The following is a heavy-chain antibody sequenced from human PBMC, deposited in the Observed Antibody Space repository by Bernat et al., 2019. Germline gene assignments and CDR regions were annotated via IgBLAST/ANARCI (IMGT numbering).Heavy chain of an antibody. CDR1: GGTFSSYT. Sequence: QVQLVQSGAEVKKPGSSVKVSCKASGGTFSSYTISWVRQAPGQGLEWMGRIIPILGIANYAQKFQGSVTMTADKSTSTAYMELSSLRSEDTAVYYCARDPAGYGSAASWFDPWGQGTLVTVSS. V-gene: IGHV1-69*08. J-gene: IGHJ5*02. CDR3: ARDPAGYGSAASWFDP. CDR2: IIPILGIA. D-gene: IGHD3-10*01.